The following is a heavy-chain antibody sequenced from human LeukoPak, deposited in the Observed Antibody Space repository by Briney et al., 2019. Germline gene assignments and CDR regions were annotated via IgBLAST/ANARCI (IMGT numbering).Heavy chain of an antibody. V-gene: IGHV4-38-2*01. J-gene: IGHJ4*02. D-gene: IGHD4-11*01. CDR1: GYSITSGCY. CDR3: ARRYSNYFFDY. Sequence: KPSETLSLTCAVSGYSITSGCYWAWIRPPPGKGLEWTGNIYHSGSTYYNASLKSRVTISVDTSKNQFSLKLSSVTAADTAVYYCARRYSNYFFDYWGQGTLVTVSS. CDR2: IYHSGST.